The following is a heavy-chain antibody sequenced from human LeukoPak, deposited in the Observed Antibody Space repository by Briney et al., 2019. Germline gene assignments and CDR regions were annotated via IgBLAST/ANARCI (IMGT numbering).Heavy chain of an antibody. CDR1: GFTFSSYA. V-gene: IGHV3-21*01. J-gene: IGHJ4*01. Sequence: PGGSLRLSYAASGFTFSSYAMSWVRQAPGKGLEWVSSISSSSSYIYYADSVKGRFTISRDNAKNSLYLQMNSLRAEDTAVYYCARGIAVASRATAYYFDYWEERRLVTVSS. CDR2: ISSSSSYI. CDR3: ARGIAVASRATAYYFDY. D-gene: IGHD6-19*01.